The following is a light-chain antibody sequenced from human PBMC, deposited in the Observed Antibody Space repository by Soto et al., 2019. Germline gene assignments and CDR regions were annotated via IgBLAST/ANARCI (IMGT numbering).Light chain of an antibody. J-gene: IGLJ2*01. CDR3: SSYSSSNSLNVV. CDR1: SSDVGGYNY. Sequence: QFALTQPASVSGSPGQSITISCTGASSDVGGYNYVSWYQHHPGKAPKLMIYEVSNRPSGVSDRFSGSKSGITASLTISGLQAEDEADYYCSSYSSSNSLNVVFGGGTKLTVL. V-gene: IGLV2-14*01. CDR2: EVS.